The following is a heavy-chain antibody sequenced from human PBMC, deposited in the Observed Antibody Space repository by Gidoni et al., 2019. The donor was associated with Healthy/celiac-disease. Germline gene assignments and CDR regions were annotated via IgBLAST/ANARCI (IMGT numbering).Heavy chain of an antibody. D-gene: IGHD3-22*01. CDR2: INHSGST. J-gene: IGHJ4*02. V-gene: IGHV4-34*01. Sequence: QVQLQQWGAGLLKPSETLSLTCAVYGGSFSGYYWSWIRQPPGKGLEWIGEINHSGSTNYNPSLKSRVTISVDTSKNQFSLKLSSVTAADTAVYYCARVSRSGYYFDYWGQGTLVTVSS. CDR3: ARVSRSGYYFDY. CDR1: GGSFSGYY.